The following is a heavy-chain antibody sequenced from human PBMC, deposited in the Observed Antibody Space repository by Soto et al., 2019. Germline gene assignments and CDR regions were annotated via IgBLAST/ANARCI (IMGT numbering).Heavy chain of an antibody. J-gene: IGHJ4*02. V-gene: IGHV1-3*01. D-gene: IGHD3-9*01. CDR2: INAGNGNT. Sequence: EASVKVSCKASGYTFTSYAMHWVRQAPGQRLEWMGWINAGNGNTKYSQKFQGRVTITRDTSASTAYMELSSLRSEDTAVYYCARDFGDFEYLTGYYRFPSGLDYWGQGTLVTSPQ. CDR1: GYTFTSYA. CDR3: ARDFGDFEYLTGYYRFPSGLDY.